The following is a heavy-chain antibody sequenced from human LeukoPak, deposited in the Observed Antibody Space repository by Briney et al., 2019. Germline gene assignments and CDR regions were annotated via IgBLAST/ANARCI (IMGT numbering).Heavy chain of an antibody. CDR2: ISSSDSYI. J-gene: IGHJ3*02. V-gene: IGHV3-21*01. CDR3: ARNWRSIVATPGACDI. CDR1: GFTFSSYS. Sequence: GGSLRLSCAASGFTFSSYSMNWVRQAPGKGLEWVSFISSSDSYIYYADSVKGRFTISRDNAKNSLYLQMNSLRAEDTAVYYCARNWRSIVATPGACDIWGQGTMVIVSS. D-gene: IGHD5-12*01.